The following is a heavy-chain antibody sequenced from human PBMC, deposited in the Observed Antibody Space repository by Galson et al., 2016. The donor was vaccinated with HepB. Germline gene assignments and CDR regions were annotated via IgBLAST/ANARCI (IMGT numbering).Heavy chain of an antibody. CDR1: GFAFTTYY. D-gene: IGHD3-9*01. CDR3: ARELRYFDWLESANFDY. Sequence: SVKVSCKASGFAFTTYYMHWVRQAPGQGLEWMGMINPSGGGTGYAQKFQGGVSMTRDASTSTVYMELSSLGSEDTAVYYCARELRYFDWLESANFDYWGQGTLVSVSS. V-gene: IGHV1-46*01. J-gene: IGHJ4*02. CDR2: INPSGGGT.